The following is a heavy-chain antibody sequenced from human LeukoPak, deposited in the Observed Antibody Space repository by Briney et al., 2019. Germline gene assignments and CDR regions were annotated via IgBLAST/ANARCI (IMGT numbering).Heavy chain of an antibody. D-gene: IGHD5-18*01. CDR2: ISGSGGST. Sequence: PGGSLRLSCAASGFTFSSYAMSWVRRAPVEGLEWVSAISGSGGSTYYADSVKGRFTISRDNSKNTLYLQMNSLRDEDKAVYYCAKDHEYSYGIGFHYWGQGTLVTVSS. CDR3: AKDHEYSYGIGFHY. V-gene: IGHV3-23*01. J-gene: IGHJ4*02. CDR1: GFTFSSYA.